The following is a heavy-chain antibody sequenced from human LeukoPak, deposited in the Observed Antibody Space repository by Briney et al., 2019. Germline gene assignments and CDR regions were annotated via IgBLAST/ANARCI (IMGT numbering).Heavy chain of an antibody. CDR2: ISSSGSTI. D-gene: IGHD5-24*01. CDR3: ARVKKMATATLDY. Sequence: KPGGSLRLSCAASGFTFSDYYMSWIRQAPGKGLEWVSYISSSGSTIYCADSVKGRFTISRDNAKNSLYLQMNSLRAEDTAVYYCARVKKMATATLDYWGQGTLVTVSS. V-gene: IGHV3-11*01. CDR1: GFTFSDYY. J-gene: IGHJ4*02.